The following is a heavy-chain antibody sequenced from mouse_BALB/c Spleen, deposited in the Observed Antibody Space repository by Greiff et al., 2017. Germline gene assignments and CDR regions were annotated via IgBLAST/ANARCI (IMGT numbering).Heavy chain of an antibody. CDR2: INPSTGYT. CDR1: GYTFTSYW. Sequence: VQLQESGAELAKPGASVKMSCKASGYTFTSYWMHWVKQRPGQGLEWIGYINPSTGYTEYNQKFKDKATLTADKSSSTAYMQLSSLTSEDSAVYYCAARAMITTAWFAYWGQGTLVTVSA. V-gene: IGHV1-7*01. D-gene: IGHD2-4*01. CDR3: AARAMITTAWFAY. J-gene: IGHJ3*01.